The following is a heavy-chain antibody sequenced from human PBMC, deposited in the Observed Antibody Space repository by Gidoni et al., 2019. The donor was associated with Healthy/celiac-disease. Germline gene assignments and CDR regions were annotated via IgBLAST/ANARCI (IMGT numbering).Heavy chain of an antibody. Sequence: QVQLVESGGGVVEPGRSLRLSCAASGVTFRSDGMHWVRQSPGKRLGWVAVISYDGSNKYDADTVKGRFTISRDNAKNTLYLQMNSLRAEDTAVLYSSKDSWGLGPFDYWGQGTLVTVSS. J-gene: IGHJ4*02. CDR2: ISYDGSNK. CDR1: GVTFRSDG. V-gene: IGHV3-30*18. CDR3: SKDSWGLGPFDY. D-gene: IGHD3-16*01.